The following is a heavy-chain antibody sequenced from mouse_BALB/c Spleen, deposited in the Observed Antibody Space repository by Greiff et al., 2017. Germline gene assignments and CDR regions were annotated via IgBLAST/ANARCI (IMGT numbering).Heavy chain of an antibody. CDR2: IRLKSNNYAT. D-gene: IGHD2-4*01. V-gene: IGHV6-6*02. CDR3: TKTTMITRVYAMDY. J-gene: IGHJ4*01. Sequence: EVQGVESGGGLVQPGGSMKLSCVASGFTFSNYWMNWVRQSPEKGLEWVAEIRLKSNNYATHYAESVKGRFTISRDDSKSSVYLQMNNLRAEDTGIYYCTKTTMITRVYAMDYWGQGTSVTVSS. CDR1: GFTFSNYW.